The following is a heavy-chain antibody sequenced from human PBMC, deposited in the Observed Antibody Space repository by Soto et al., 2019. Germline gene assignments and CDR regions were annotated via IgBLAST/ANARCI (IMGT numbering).Heavy chain of an antibody. V-gene: IGHV4-31*03. CDR1: GGSISSGGYY. CDR2: IYYSGST. CDR3: ARASSGRRSRSLDY. J-gene: IGHJ4*02. D-gene: IGHD2-2*01. Sequence: QVQLQESGPGLVKPSQTLSLTCTVSGGSISSGGYYWSWIRQHPGKGLEWIGYIYYSGSTYYNPSLKSRVTISVDTSKNQFSLKLSSVTAADTAVYYCARASSGRRSRSLDYWGQGALVTVSS.